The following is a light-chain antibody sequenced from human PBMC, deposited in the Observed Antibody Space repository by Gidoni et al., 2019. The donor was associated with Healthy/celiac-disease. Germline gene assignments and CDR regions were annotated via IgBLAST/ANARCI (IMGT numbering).Light chain of an antibody. V-gene: IGLV1-40*01. Sequence: QSVLTQPPSVSGAPAQRVTISCTGSSSNIGAGYDVHWYQQLPGTAPKLLIYGNSNRPSGVPDRFSGSKSGTSASLAITGLQAEDEADYYCQSYDSSLSGSVVGGGTKLTVL. J-gene: IGLJ3*02. CDR3: QSYDSSLSGSV. CDR1: SSNIGAGYD. CDR2: GNS.